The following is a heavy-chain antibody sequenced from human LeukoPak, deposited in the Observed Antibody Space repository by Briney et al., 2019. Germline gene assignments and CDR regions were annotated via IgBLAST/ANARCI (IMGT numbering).Heavy chain of an antibody. D-gene: IGHD6-13*01. J-gene: IGHJ5*02. Sequence: GGTLRLSCAASGFTFSSYAMHWVRQAPGKGLEWVTIISYDGSNKYYADSVKGRFTISRDNSKNTLYLQMNSLRTEDTAVYYCARGDKQLVFNRNKGGFDPWGQGTLVTVSS. V-gene: IGHV3-30*04. CDR1: GFTFSSYA. CDR2: ISYDGSNK. CDR3: ARGDKQLVFNRNKGGFDP.